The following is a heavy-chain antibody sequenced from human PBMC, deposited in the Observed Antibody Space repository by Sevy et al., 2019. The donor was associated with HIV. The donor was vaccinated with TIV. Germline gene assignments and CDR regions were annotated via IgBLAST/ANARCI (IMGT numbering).Heavy chain of an antibody. CDR1: AFTFSTYG. CDR2: ISFDGSHK. V-gene: IGHV3-30*03. D-gene: IGHD3-3*01. CDR3: ARDRLGITISAEWGGGMDV. Sequence: GGSLRLSCVASAFTFSTYGMHWVRQAPGKGLEWVSVISFDGSHKYYADSVKGRCTVSRDNSKNTLYLQMNSLRAEDTAVYYCARDRLGITISAEWGGGMDVWGQGTTVTVSS. J-gene: IGHJ6*02.